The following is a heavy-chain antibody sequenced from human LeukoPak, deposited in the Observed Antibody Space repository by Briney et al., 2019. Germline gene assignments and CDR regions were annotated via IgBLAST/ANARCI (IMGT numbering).Heavy chain of an antibody. J-gene: IGHJ4*02. V-gene: IGHV1-8*02. Sequence: ASVKVSCKASGYTFTSYYMHWVRQAPGQGLEWMGWMNPGSGDTAYAQKFQGRVTMTRDTSISTAYMELNSLGSEDTAKYYCARGLGDYNTDWFPVSGYWGQGTPVTVSS. CDR2: MNPGSGDT. CDR1: GYTFTSYY. D-gene: IGHD3-9*01. CDR3: ARGLGDYNTDWFPVSGY.